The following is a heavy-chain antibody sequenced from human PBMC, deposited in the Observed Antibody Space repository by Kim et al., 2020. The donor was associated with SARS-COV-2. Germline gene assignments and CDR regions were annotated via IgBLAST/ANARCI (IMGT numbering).Heavy chain of an antibody. CDR1: GFTFSGSA. D-gene: IGHD3-10*01. CDR3: TRLELLWFGELNYGMDV. V-gene: IGHV3-73*01. CDR2: IRSKANSYAT. J-gene: IGHJ6*02. Sequence: GGSLRLSCAASGFTFSGSAMHWVRQASGKGLEWVGRIRSKANSYATAYAASVKGRFTISRDDSKNTAYLQMNSLKTEDTAVYYCTRLELLWFGELNYGMDVWGQVTTVTVSS.